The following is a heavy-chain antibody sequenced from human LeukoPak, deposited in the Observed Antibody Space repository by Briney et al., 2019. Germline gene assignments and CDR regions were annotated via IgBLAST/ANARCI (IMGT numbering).Heavy chain of an antibody. Sequence: PSETLSFTCTVSGVSISSYYWSWIRQPAGKGLEWIGRIYISGSTNYNPSLKSRVTMSVDTSKNQFSLKLSSVTAADTAVYYCARDRGTWNDDGFDYWGQGTLVTVSS. J-gene: IGHJ4*02. CDR3: ARDRGTWNDDGFDY. CDR1: GVSISSYY. CDR2: IYISGST. D-gene: IGHD1-1*01. V-gene: IGHV4-4*07.